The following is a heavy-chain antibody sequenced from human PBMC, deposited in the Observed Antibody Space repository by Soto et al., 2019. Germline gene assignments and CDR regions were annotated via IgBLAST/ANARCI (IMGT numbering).Heavy chain of an antibody. Sequence: SETLSLTCTISGGSISGYYWSWIRQLPGKGLEWIGYIYSSGGTSYNPSLKSRVTISVDTSKNQFSLKLSSVTAADTAVYYCARDGDGYNYWGQGTLVTVSS. J-gene: IGHJ4*02. CDR2: IYSSGGT. V-gene: IGHV4-59*01. CDR1: GGSISGYY. D-gene: IGHD5-12*01. CDR3: ARDGDGYNY.